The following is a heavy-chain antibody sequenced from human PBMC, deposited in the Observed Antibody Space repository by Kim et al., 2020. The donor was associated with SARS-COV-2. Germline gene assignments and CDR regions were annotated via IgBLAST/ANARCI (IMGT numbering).Heavy chain of an antibody. J-gene: IGHJ4*02. CDR3: AKDWGECFASGSSYFDY. CDR1: GFTFSKYG. Sequence: GGSLRLSCAASGFTFSKYGMHWVRQAPGKGLEWVAVISCDGSNKYYADSVKGRFTISRDNSKNTLYLQMYSLRDEDTAVYYCAKDWGECFASGSSYFDYWGQGTLVTVSS. D-gene: IGHD3-10*01. V-gene: IGHV3-30*18. CDR2: ISCDGSNK.